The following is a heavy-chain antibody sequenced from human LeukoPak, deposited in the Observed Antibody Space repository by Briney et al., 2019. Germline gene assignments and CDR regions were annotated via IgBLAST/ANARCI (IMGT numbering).Heavy chain of an antibody. D-gene: IGHD1-26*01. J-gene: IGHJ4*02. V-gene: IGHV3-21*01. CDR3: ARVKSGSYFWFDY. CDR2: ISSSSSYI. CDR1: GFTFSSYS. Sequence: GGSLRLSCAASGFTFSSYSMNWVRQAPGKGLEWVSSISSSSSYIYYADSVKGRFTISRDNAKNSLYLQMNSLRAEDTAVYYCARVKSGSYFWFDYWGQGTLVTVSS.